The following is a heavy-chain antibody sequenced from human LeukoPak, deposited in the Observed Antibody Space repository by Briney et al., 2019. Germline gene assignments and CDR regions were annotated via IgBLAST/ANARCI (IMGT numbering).Heavy chain of an antibody. D-gene: IGHD4-17*01. J-gene: IGHJ3*02. V-gene: IGHV4-39*07. CDR3: ARDRQATTAYDAFDI. Sequence: SETLSLTCTVSGGSISSSSYYWGWIRQPPGKGLEWIGSIYYSGSTYYNPSLKSRVTISVDTSKNQFSLKLSSVTAADTAVYYCARDRQATTAYDAFDIWGRGTMVTVSS. CDR1: GGSISSSSYY. CDR2: IYYSGST.